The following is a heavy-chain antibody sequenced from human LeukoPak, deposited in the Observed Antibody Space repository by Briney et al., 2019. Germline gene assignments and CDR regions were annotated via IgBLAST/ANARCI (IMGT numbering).Heavy chain of an antibody. Sequence: PSETLSLTCAVSGGSISSGGYSWSWIRQPPGKGLEWIGYIYYSGSTYYNPSLKSRVTISVDTSKNRFSLKLSSVTAADTAVYYCARVVSRDYYYYGMDVWGQGTTVTVSS. CDR3: ARVVSRDYYYYGMDV. CDR2: IYYSGST. D-gene: IGHD3-22*01. J-gene: IGHJ6*02. V-gene: IGHV4-31*11. CDR1: GGSISSGGYS.